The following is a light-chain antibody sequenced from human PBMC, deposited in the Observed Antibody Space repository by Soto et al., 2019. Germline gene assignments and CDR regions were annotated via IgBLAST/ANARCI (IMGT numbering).Light chain of an antibody. CDR1: QGIGDT. CDR2: DTC. Sequence: IGMTQSPATRSVSPGEGGTVSCRASQGIGDTLAWYQQKPGQTPRLRIYDTCIRATEVRGRGSGSRAGEELTLTLSRLQSEDFAVYYCQHYVHSPLPVGGGPKV. J-gene: IGKJ4*01. CDR3: QHYVHSPLP. V-gene: IGKV3-15*01.